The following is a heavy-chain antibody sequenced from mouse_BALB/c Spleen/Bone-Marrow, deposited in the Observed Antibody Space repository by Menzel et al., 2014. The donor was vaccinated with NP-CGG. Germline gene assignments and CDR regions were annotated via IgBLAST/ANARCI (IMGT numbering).Heavy chain of an antibody. CDR1: GYTFTSYW. J-gene: IGHJ4*01. V-gene: IGHV1-87*01. CDR2: IYPGDGDT. CDR3: ARRDYGIRENYYAMDY. D-gene: IGHD1-2*01. Sequence: VQLQQSGAELARPGASVMLSCKASGYTFTSYWMQWVKQRPGQGLEWIGAIYPGDGDTRYTQKFKGKATLTADKSSSTAYMQLSSLASEDSAVYYCARRDYGIRENYYAMDYWGQGTSVTVSS.